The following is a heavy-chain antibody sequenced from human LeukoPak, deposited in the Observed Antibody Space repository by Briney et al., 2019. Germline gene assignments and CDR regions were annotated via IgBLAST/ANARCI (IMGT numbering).Heavy chain of an antibody. J-gene: IGHJ6*02. D-gene: IGHD4-17*01. CDR3: ARERRRCGDYVSYYYYGMDV. CDR2: INHSGST. CDR1: GESFSGYY. V-gene: IGHV4-34*01. Sequence: KPSETLSLTCAVYGESFSGYYWSWIRQPPGKGLEWIGEINHSGSTNYNPSLKSRVTISVDTSKNQFSLKLSSVTAADTAVYYCARERRRCGDYVSYYYYGMDVWGQGTMVTVSS.